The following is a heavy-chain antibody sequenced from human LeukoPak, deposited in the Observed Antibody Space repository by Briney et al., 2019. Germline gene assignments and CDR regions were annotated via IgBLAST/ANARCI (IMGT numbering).Heavy chain of an antibody. J-gene: IGHJ5*02. CDR1: GYTVTSYY. D-gene: IGHD3-22*01. V-gene: IGHV1-46*01. CDR2: INPSGGST. Sequence: ASVKVSCKASGYTVTSYYMHWVRQAPGQGLEWRGIINPSGGSTSYAQKFQGRVTMTRDMSTSTVYMELSSLRSEDTAVYYCARAYYYDSSGSHNWFDPWGQGTLVTVSS. CDR3: ARAYYYDSSGSHNWFDP.